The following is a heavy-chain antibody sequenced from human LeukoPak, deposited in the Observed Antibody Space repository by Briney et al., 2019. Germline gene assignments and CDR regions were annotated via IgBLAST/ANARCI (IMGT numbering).Heavy chain of an antibody. CDR1: GFTFSSYG. Sequence: PGGSLRLSCAASGFTFSSYGMHWVRQVPGKGLEWVASIKEDGSEKYYVDSVKGRFTISRDNAKNSLYLQMNSLRAEDTAVYYCARRYFALWGRGTLVTVSS. V-gene: IGHV3-7*01. J-gene: IGHJ2*01. CDR3: ARRYFAL. CDR2: IKEDGSEK.